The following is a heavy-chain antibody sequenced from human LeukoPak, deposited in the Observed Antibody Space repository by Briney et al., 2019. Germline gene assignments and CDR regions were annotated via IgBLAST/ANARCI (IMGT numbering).Heavy chain of an antibody. J-gene: IGHJ4*02. Sequence: GGSLRLSCAASGFTFSSFWMSCVREAPGKGLEWVANIKQDGSEKYYVDSVKGRFTISRDNAKNSLYLQMNSLRAEDTAVYYCAREIAVAGAFDYWGQGTLVTVSS. D-gene: IGHD6-19*01. CDR3: AREIAVAGAFDY. V-gene: IGHV3-7*03. CDR2: IKQDGSEK. CDR1: GFTFSSFW.